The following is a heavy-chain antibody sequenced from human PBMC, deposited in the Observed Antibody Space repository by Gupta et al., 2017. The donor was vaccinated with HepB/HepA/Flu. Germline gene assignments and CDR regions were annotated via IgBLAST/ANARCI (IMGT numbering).Heavy chain of an antibody. CDR3: AKFRSDWNSAFDY. CDR2: IDSRGNT. J-gene: IGHJ4*02. V-gene: IGHV3-23*01. Sequence: EVQLLESGADLIRPGGSQRLSCAASGYTCNHYGMIGVRQAPAKGLEWVSGIDSRGNTYYAASVKGRFTISRDNSKDTVYLQMNSLGAEDTAIYYCAKFRSDWNSAFDYWGQGTLVTVSS. D-gene: IGHD1/OR15-1a*01. CDR1: GYTCNHYG.